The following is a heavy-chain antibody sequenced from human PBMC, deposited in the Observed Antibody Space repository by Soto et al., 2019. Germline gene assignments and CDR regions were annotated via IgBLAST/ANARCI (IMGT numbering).Heavy chain of an antibody. Sequence: PGGSLRLSCVASGVTLSSYAVAWIRQAPGEGLEWVSVIGSDSGGIQYADSVKGRFTISRDNSKNTLYLQMNSLRAEDTAVYYCAKYSTTAASRYFDLWGQGTLVTVSS. CDR3: AKYSTTAASRYFDL. J-gene: IGHJ4*02. CDR1: GVTLSSYA. V-gene: IGHV3-23*01. CDR2: IGSDSGGI. D-gene: IGHD1-1*01.